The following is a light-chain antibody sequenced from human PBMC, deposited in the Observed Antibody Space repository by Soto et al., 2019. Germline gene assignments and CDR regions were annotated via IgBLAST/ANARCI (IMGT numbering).Light chain of an antibody. J-gene: IGLJ1*01. CDR3: SSYAGINNLGV. CDR2: EVN. CDR1: SSDVGGYKY. V-gene: IGLV2-8*01. Sequence: QSALTQPPSASGSPGQSVTISCTGTSSDVGGYKYVSWYQQHPGKAPKLMIFEVNKRPSGVPDRFSGSKSGNTDSLTVSGLQGEDEADYYCSSYAGINNLGVFGTGTKVTVL.